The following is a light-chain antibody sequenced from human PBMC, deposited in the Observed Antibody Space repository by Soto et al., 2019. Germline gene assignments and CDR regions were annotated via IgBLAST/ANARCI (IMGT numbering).Light chain of an antibody. V-gene: IGKV1-5*01. CDR3: QQYNTYSWT. CDR1: QSIVDW. J-gene: IGKJ1*01. Sequence: DIQMTQSPSTLSASVGDRVTITCRASQSIVDWLAWYQQKPGKAPKLLIYDASTLESGVPSRFSGSGSGTEFTLTISGLQPDDFATYYCQQYNTYSWTFGQGTRWIS. CDR2: DAS.